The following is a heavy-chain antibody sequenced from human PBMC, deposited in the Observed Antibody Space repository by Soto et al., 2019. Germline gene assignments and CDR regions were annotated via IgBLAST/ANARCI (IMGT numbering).Heavy chain of an antibody. CDR1: GGTFSSYA. CDR3: ARDPGRYCSSTSCRNWSDP. V-gene: IGHV1-69*13. Sequence: GASVKVSCKASGGTFSSYAISWVRQAPGQGLEWMGGIIPIFGTANYAQKFQGRVTITADESTSTAYMELSSLRSEDTAVYYCARDPGRYCSSTSCRNWSDPWGQGTLVTVSS. D-gene: IGHD2-2*01. CDR2: IIPIFGTA. J-gene: IGHJ5*02.